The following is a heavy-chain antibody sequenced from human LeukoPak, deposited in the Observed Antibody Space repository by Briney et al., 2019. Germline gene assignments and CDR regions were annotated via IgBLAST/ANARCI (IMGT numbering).Heavy chain of an antibody. D-gene: IGHD5-24*01. J-gene: IGHJ1*01. CDR1: GFTFRNYA. CDR3: AKDQPADGYNSI. CDR2: ISGGGESV. V-gene: IGHV3-23*01. Sequence: GGSLRLPCAASGFTFRNYAMSWVRQAPGKGLEWVSTISGGGESVYYADSAKGRFTISRDNSKNTLYLQMRSLRADDAAVYYCAKDQPADGYNSIWGQGTLVTVSS.